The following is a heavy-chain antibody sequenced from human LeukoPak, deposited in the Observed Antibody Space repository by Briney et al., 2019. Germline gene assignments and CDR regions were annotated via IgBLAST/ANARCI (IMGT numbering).Heavy chain of an antibody. J-gene: IGHJ3*02. V-gene: IGHV3-23*01. CDR3: ANSLGIAVAGSGDAFDI. Sequence: GGSLRLSCAASGFTFSSYAMSWVRQAPGKGLEWVSAISGSGGSTYYADSVKGRFTISRDNSKNTLYLQMNSLRAEDTAVYYCANSLGIAVAGSGDAFDIWGQGTMVTVSS. D-gene: IGHD6-19*01. CDR2: ISGSGGST. CDR1: GFTFSSYA.